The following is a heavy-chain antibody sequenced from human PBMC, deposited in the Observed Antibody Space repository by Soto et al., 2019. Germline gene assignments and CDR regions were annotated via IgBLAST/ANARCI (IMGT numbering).Heavy chain of an antibody. V-gene: IGHV2-5*01. CDR3: AHRHRQWLATPDAFDI. CDR2: IYWNDDK. J-gene: IGHJ3*02. CDR1: VRSLSTHGES. Sequence: LVRHPETLTLIFTLCVRSLSTHGESVGWIRQPPGKALECLALIYWNDDKRYSPSLKSRLTITKDTTKNQVVLTMTNMDPVDTATYYWAHRHRQWLATPDAFDIWGERTMVTVSS. D-gene: IGHD6-19*01.